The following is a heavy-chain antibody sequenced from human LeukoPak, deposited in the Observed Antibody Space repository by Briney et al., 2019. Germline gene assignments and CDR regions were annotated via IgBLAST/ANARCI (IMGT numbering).Heavy chain of an antibody. CDR1: GYTFTNYA. D-gene: IGHD3-10*01. J-gene: IGHJ6*04. CDR2: INAGNGNT. V-gene: IGHV1-3*01. CDR3: ARDELVKEGGMDV. Sequence: ASVKVSCKASGYTFTNYAMHWVRQAPGQRLEWMGWINAGNGNTKYSQEFQGRVTITRDTSASTAYMELSSLRSEDTAVYYCARDELVKEGGMDVWGKGTTVTVSS.